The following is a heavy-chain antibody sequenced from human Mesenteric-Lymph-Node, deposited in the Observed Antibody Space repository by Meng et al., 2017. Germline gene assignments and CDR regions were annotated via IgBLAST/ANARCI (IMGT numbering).Heavy chain of an antibody. CDR1: GYTFTGYY. CDR2: ISLNSGGA. Sequence: ASVKVSCKASGYTFTGYYMHWVRQAPGQGLEWMGWISLNSGGANYAQKFQGRITMTRDTSINTVYMEVSRLRSDDTAVYYCARGSSGYYFLDDYWGQGTLVTVSS. V-gene: IGHV1-2*02. D-gene: IGHD3-22*01. J-gene: IGHJ4*02. CDR3: ARGSSGYYFLDDY.